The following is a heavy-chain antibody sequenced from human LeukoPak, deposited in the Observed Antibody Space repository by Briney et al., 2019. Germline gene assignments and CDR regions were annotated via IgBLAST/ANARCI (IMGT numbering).Heavy chain of an antibody. V-gene: IGHV3-43*01. CDR3: AGAADLDY. Sequence: GGSLRLSGAASGFIFNDYTMLWLRQAPGRGLEWVSNLSWGGHSTSYADSVKGRFTISRDNSTNPQYLQLNSLTTEDTALYYCAGAADLDYWGQGTLVTVSS. CDR2: LSWGGHST. J-gene: IGHJ4*02. CDR1: GFIFNDYT.